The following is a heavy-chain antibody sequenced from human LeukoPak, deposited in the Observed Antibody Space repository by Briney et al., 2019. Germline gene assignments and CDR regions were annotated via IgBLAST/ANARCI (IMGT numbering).Heavy chain of an antibody. D-gene: IGHD1-14*01. CDR1: GFTFSDYG. V-gene: IGHV3-30*03. J-gene: IGHJ5*02. CDR2: ISYDGRKM. Sequence: GGSLRLSCVASGFTFSDYGIHWVRQAPGKGLEWVAVISYDGRKMKYADSVKGRFTISRDNSKDTLSLHMNTLRTEDTAVYYCARVLYNWNHDKPTWFDPWGQGTLVTVSS. CDR3: ARVLYNWNHDKPTWFDP.